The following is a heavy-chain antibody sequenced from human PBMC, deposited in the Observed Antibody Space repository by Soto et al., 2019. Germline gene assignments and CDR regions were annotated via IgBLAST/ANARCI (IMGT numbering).Heavy chain of an antibody. CDR1: GYTLTELS. Sequence: ASVKVSCKVSGYTLTELSMHWVRQAPGKGLEWMGGFDPEDGETIYAQKFQGRVTMTEDTSTDTAYMELSSLRSEDTAVYYCATSTELNNGRGFGYWGQGTLVTVSS. V-gene: IGHV1-24*01. J-gene: IGHJ4*02. D-gene: IGHD1-7*01. CDR3: ATSTELNNGRGFGY. CDR2: FDPEDGET.